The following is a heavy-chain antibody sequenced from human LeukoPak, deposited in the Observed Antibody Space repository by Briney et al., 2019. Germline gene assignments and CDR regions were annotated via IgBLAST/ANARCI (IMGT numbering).Heavy chain of an antibody. J-gene: IGHJ4*02. V-gene: IGHV1-8*01. Sequence: GASVKVSCKASGYTFTSSDINWVRQAAGQGLEWMGWINPNTDKTGYARNFQGRVTMTKNISTSTAYMEVSSLTYEDTAIYYCARGRPGLASAGIYDFWGQGTLITASS. CDR1: GYTFTSSD. CDR3: ARGRPGLASAGIYDF. CDR2: INPNTDKT. D-gene: IGHD6-13*01.